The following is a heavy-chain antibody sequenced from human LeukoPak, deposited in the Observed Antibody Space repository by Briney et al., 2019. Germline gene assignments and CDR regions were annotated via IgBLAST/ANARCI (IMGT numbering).Heavy chain of an antibody. CDR3: ARDGTVTSPMDV. CDR1: GGSVDNYY. CDR2: ISSSSSYI. D-gene: IGHD4-11*01. V-gene: IGHV3-21*01. J-gene: IGHJ6*02. Sequence: ETLSLTCTVSGGSVDNYYWSWVRQAPGKGLEWVSSISSSSSYIYYADSVKGRFSISRDNAKNSLYLQMNSLRAEDTAVYYCARDGTVTSPMDVWGQGTTVTVSS.